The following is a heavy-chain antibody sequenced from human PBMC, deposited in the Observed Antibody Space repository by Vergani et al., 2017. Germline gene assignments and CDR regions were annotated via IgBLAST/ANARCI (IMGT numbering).Heavy chain of an antibody. CDR1: GGSISSYY. D-gene: IGHD4-11*01. Sequence: QVQLQESGPGLAKPSETLSLTCTVSGGSISSYYWSWIRQPPGKGLEWIGSIYYSGSTYYNPSLKSRVTISVDTSKNQFSLKLSSVTAADTAVYYCARETTVTFIGDYYYYGMDVWGQGP. CDR3: ARETTVTFIGDYYYYGMDV. CDR2: IYYSGST. J-gene: IGHJ6*02. V-gene: IGHV4-59*12.